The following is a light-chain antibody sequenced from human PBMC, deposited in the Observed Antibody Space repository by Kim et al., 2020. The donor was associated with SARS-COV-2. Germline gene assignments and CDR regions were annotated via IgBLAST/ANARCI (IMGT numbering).Light chain of an antibody. J-gene: IGLJ3*02. CDR2: AKT. CDR3: KSRDISGNQLV. V-gene: IGLV3-19*01. CDR1: SLRTYS. Sequence: SSELTQDPAVSVALGQTVSITCQGDSLRTYSASWYQQKPGQAPFLVINAKTNRPSGIPDRFSGSTSGNTVSLTITGAQAEDEADYFCKSRDISGNQLVFGGGTQLTVL.